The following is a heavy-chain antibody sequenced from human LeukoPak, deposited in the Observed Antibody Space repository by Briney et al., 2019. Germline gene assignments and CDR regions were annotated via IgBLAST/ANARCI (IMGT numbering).Heavy chain of an antibody. CDR1: RGTFSSYA. Sequence: SVKVSCKASRGTFSSYAISWVRQAPGQGLEWMGGIIPIFGTANYAQKFQGRVTIPADESTSTAYMELSSLRSEDTAVYYCARDSGYSGSYFAYWGQGTLVTVSS. CDR2: IIPIFGTA. D-gene: IGHD1-26*01. CDR3: ARDSGYSGSYFAY. V-gene: IGHV1-69*13. J-gene: IGHJ4*02.